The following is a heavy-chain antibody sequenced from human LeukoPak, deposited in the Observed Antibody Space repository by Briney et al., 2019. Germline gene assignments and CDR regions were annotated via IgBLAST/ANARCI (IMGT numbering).Heavy chain of an antibody. Sequence: SETLSLTCTVSGGSISSGGYYWSWIRQHPGKGLEWIGYIYYSGSTYYNPSLESRVTISVDTSKNQFSLKLSSVTAADTAVYYCARAGRGYCSSTSCEYNWFDPWGQGTLVTVSS. CDR2: IYYSGST. D-gene: IGHD2-2*01. CDR3: ARAGRGYCSSTSCEYNWFDP. V-gene: IGHV4-31*03. CDR1: GGSISSGGYY. J-gene: IGHJ5*02.